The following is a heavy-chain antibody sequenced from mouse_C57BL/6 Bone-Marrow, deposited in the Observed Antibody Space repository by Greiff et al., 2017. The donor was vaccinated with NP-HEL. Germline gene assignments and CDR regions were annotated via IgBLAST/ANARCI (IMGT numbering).Heavy chain of an antibody. D-gene: IGHD4-1*01. CDR1: GYAFSSYW. CDR3: ARKVLTGTYFDY. J-gene: IGHJ2*01. V-gene: IGHV1-80*01. Sequence: QVHVKQSGAELVKPGASVKISCKASGYAFSSYWMNWVKQRPGKGLAWIGQIYPGDGDTNYNGKFKGKATLTADKSSSTAYMQLSSLTSEDSAVYFCARKVLTGTYFDYWAQGTTLTVSS. CDR2: IYPGDGDT.